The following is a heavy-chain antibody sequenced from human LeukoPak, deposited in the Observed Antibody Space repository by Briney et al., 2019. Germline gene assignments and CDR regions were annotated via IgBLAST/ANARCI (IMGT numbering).Heavy chain of an antibody. J-gene: IGHJ5*02. V-gene: IGHV1-69*04. CDR2: IIPILGIA. CDR1: GYTFTGYY. CDR3: ARGLKRNWFDP. Sequence: GASVKVSCKASGYTFTGYYMHWVRQAPGQGLEWMGRIIPILGIANYAQKFQGRVTITADKSTSTAYMELSSLRSEDTAVYYCARGLKRNWFDPWGQGTLVTVSS.